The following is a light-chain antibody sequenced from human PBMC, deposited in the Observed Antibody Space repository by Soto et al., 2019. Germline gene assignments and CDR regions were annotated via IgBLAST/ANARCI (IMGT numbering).Light chain of an antibody. Sequence: EIVLTQSPGTLSLSPGERATLSCRASQSVRSSYLAWYQQKLGQAPRLLIYGVSNRATGIPDRFSGSGSGTDLTLTISRLESEDFAVYYCQQYGTSPRTFGQGTKVDIK. V-gene: IGKV3-20*01. J-gene: IGKJ1*01. CDR1: QSVRSSY. CDR2: GVS. CDR3: QQYGTSPRT.